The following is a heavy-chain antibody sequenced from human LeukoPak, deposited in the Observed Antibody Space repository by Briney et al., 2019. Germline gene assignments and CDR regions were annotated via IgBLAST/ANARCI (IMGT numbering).Heavy chain of an antibody. CDR3: ARAKMATIPDY. CDR2: ISSSGSTI. J-gene: IGHJ4*02. V-gene: IGHV3-48*03. CDR1: GFTFSSYE. D-gene: IGHD5-24*01. Sequence: GGSLRLSCAASGFTFSSYEMNWVRQAPGKGLEWVSYISSSGSTIYYADSVKGRFTISRDNAKNSLYLQMNSLRAEDTAVYYCARAKMATIPDYWGQGTLVTVSS.